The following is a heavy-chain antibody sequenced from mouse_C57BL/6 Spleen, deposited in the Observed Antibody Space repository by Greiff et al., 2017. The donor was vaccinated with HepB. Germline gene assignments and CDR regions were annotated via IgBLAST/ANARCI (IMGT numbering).Heavy chain of an antibody. CDR1: GFTFSSYA. CDR2: ISDGGSYT. CDR3: ARERYYGSSHWYFDV. Sequence: VQLQESGGGLVKPGGSLKLSCAASGFTFSSYAMSWVRQTPEKRLEWVATISDGGSYTYYPDNVKGRFTISRDNAKNNLYLQMSHLKSEDTAMYYCARERYYGSSHWYFDVWGTGTTVTVSS. V-gene: IGHV5-4*01. D-gene: IGHD1-1*01. J-gene: IGHJ1*03.